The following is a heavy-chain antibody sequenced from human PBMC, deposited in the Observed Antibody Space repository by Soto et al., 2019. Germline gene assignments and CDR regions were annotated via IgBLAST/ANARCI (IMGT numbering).Heavy chain of an antibody. CDR3: ARDYYRFNSGYGFSMDV. Sequence: GGSLRLSCAASGFTFRTYWMHWVRQAPGKGLEWVAVITYDGSNKYYAESVKGRFTISRNNSKNTLYLQMNSLRAEDTAVYYCARDYYRFNSGYGFSMDVWGQGTTVTVSS. D-gene: IGHD5-12*01. CDR2: ITYDGSNK. V-gene: IGHV3-30-3*01. CDR1: GFTFRTYW. J-gene: IGHJ6*02.